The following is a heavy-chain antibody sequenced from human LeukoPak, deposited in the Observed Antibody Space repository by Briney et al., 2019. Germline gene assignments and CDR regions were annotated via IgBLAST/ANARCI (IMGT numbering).Heavy chain of an antibody. CDR2: IYTSGST. CDR3: ARDDGIAAYYYGMDV. Sequence: NPSETLSLTCTVSDGSISSYYWSWIRQPAGKGLEWIGRIYTSGSTNYNPSLKSRVTMSVDTSKNQFSLKLSSVTAADTAVYYCARDDGIAAYYYGMDVWGQGTTVTVSS. D-gene: IGHD1-14*01. J-gene: IGHJ6*02. V-gene: IGHV4-4*07. CDR1: DGSISSYY.